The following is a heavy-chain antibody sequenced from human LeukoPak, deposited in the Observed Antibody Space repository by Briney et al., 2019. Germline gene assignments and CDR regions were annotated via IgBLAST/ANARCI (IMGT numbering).Heavy chain of an antibody. D-gene: IGHD6-13*01. V-gene: IGHV3-33*01. CDR1: GFTFSSYG. J-gene: IGHJ4*02. Sequence: GRSLRLSCAASGFTFSSYGMHWVRQAPGKGLEWVAVIWYDGSNKYYADSVKGRFTISRDNSKNTLYLQMNSPRAEDTAVYYCARDHKYCSSSVDYWGQGTLVTVSS. CDR3: ARDHKYCSSSVDY. CDR2: IWYDGSNK.